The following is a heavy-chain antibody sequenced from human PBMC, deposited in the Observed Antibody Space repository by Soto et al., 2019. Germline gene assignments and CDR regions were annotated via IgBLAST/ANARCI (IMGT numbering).Heavy chain of an antibody. CDR3: AGENGDESNS. J-gene: IGHJ4*02. V-gene: IGHV1-18*01. CDR1: GYTFTSYG. CDR2: ISAYNGNT. D-gene: IGHD2-8*01. Sequence: QVQLVQSGAEVKKPGASVKVSCKASGYTFTSYGISWVRQAPGQGLEWMGWISAYNGNTNDAQKLQGRVTMTTDTATSTAYMEVWGLRSDDTTVDCWAGENGDESNSWGQGTLVTVSS.